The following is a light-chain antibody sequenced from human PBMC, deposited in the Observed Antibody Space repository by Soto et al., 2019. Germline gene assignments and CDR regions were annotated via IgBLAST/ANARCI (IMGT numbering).Light chain of an antibody. V-gene: IGKV3-20*01. J-gene: IGKJ4*01. CDR2: VAS. CDR1: QSVSSSY. Sequence: EIVLTQSPGTLSLSPGERATLSCRASQSVSSSYLAWYQQTPGQAPRLLIYVASSRATDIPDRFSGSGSGTDFTFSIPKLEPEDFAVYYCQQYRSSPAFTFGGGTKVEIK. CDR3: QQYRSSPAFT.